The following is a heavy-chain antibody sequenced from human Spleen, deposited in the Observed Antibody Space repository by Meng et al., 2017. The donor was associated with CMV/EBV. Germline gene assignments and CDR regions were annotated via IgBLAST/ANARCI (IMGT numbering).Heavy chain of an antibody. V-gene: IGHV3-23*01. CDR3: AKGADDYLLYGMDV. J-gene: IGHJ6*02. CDR1: GFTFSSYA. D-gene: IGHD4/OR15-4a*01. CDR2: ISGSGGST. Sequence: GSLKISCAASGFTFSSYAMSWVRQAPGKGLEWVSAISGSGGSTYYADSVKGRFTISRDNSKNTLYLQMNSLRAEDTAVYYCAKGADDYLLYGMDVWGQGTTVTVSS.